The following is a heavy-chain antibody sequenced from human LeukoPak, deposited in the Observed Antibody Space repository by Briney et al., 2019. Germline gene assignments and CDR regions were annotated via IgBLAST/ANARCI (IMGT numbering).Heavy chain of an antibody. CDR1: GFTFSSFG. CDR2: IRYDGGNT. CDR3: AKVGDSTFDY. Sequence: GGSLRLSCAASGFTFSSFGMHWVRQAPDKGLEWVAVIRYDGGNTYYADSVKGRFTVSRDNSKNTLYLQMNSLRVEDTAVYYCAKVGDSTFDYWGQGTLATVSS. D-gene: IGHD2-21*01. J-gene: IGHJ4*02. V-gene: IGHV3-30*02.